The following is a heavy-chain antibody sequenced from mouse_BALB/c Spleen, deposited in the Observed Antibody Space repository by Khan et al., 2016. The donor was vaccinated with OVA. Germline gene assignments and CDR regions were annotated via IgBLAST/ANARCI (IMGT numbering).Heavy chain of an antibody. CDR3: AGRGYDYGRGALFAY. CDR1: GFSLTNYS. J-gene: IGHJ3*01. CDR2: IWSAGST. Sequence: QVQLQQSGPGLVQPSQSLSITCTVSGFSLTNYSVHWVRQSPGKGLEWLGVIWSAGSTDYNAAFISRLTIIKDNSRSPVFFKMNSLQPNDTAIYDCAGRGYDYGRGALFAYWGQGTLVTVSA. V-gene: IGHV2-2*02. D-gene: IGHD2-4*01.